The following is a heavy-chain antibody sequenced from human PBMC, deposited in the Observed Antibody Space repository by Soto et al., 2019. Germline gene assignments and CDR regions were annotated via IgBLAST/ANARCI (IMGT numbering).Heavy chain of an antibody. D-gene: IGHD1-26*01. CDR1: GYTFTSYA. J-gene: IGHJ4*02. CDR2: INAGNGNT. CDR3: ASAPPISRRYSVFYFAY. Sequence: GASVKVSCKASGYTFTSYAMHWVRQAPGQRLEWMGWINAGNGNTKYSQKFQGRVTITRDTSASTAYMELSSLRSEDTAVYYCASAPPISRRYSVFYFAYWGQGTLVTVSS. V-gene: IGHV1-3*01.